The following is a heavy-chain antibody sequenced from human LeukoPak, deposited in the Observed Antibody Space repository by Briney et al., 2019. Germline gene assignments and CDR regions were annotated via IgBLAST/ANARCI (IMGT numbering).Heavy chain of an antibody. J-gene: IGHJ4*02. D-gene: IGHD4-17*01. V-gene: IGHV3-74*03. CDR1: GFTLSSYW. CDR2: TNEDGSYA. Sequence: GGSLILSCAASGFTLSSYWVHWVRQPPGKGLMWLSRTNEDGSYAEFADSVKGRFTISRDNSKNTLYPQMNNLRAEDTAVYYCARGIGYGDYPFDYWGQGTLVTVSS. CDR3: ARGIGYGDYPFDY.